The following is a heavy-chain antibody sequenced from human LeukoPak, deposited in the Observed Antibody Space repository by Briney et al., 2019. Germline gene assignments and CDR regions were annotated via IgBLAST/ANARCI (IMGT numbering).Heavy chain of an antibody. CDR1: GFTFSNYN. V-gene: IGHV3-48*01. D-gene: IGHD3-10*01. Sequence: PGGSLRLSCAASGFTFSNYNMNWVRQPPGKGLQWVSYISSSSNIIYYADSVKGRFTISRDNAKNSLLLQMNSLRAEDTAVYYCARDFAREFTIDYWGQGTLVTVSS. CDR3: ARDFAREFTIDY. J-gene: IGHJ4*02. CDR2: ISSSSNII.